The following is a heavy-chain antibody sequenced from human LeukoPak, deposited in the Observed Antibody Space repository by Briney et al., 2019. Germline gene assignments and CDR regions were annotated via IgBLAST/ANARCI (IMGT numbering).Heavy chain of an antibody. J-gene: IGHJ4*02. CDR1: GFTFSDYY. CDR3: ASVLLSYYDSTDYPHLDY. CDR2: ISISSDTI. Sequence: GGSLRLSCAASGFTFSDYYMSWIRQAPGKGLEWISYISISSDTIYYADFVKGRFTISRDNAKNSLYLQMNSLRAEDTAVYYCASVLLSYYDSTDYPHLDYWGQGTLVTVSS. D-gene: IGHD3-22*01. V-gene: IGHV3-11*01.